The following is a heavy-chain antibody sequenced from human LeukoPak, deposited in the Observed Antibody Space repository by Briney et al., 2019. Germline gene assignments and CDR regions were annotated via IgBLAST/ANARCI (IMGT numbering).Heavy chain of an antibody. CDR2: IYTSGST. D-gene: IGHD3-3*01. V-gene: IGHV4-61*02. Sequence: SQTLSLTCTVSGGSISSGSYYWNWIRQPAGKGLEWIGRIYTSGSTNYNPSLKSRITISVDTSKDQFSLQLSSVTAADTAVYYCAGAGGYDFWSGDHFDYWGQGTLVTVSS. J-gene: IGHJ4*02. CDR1: GGSISSGSYY. CDR3: AGAGGYDFWSGDHFDY.